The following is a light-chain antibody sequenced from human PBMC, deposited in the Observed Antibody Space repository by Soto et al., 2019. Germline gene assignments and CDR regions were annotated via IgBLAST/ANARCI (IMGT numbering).Light chain of an antibody. CDR1: QSVSSSY. CDR3: QQYGSSIA. CDR2: GAS. Sequence: IVLTQSPGTLSLSPGERATLSCRANQSVSSSYLAWYQQKPGQAPRLLIYGASSRATGIPDRFSGSGSGTDFTLTISRLEPEDFAVYYCQQYGSSIAFGQGTRLENK. V-gene: IGKV3-20*01. J-gene: IGKJ5*01.